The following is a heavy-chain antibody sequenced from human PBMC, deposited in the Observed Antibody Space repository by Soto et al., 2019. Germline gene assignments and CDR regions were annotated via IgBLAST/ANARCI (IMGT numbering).Heavy chain of an antibody. V-gene: IGHV4-30-4*01. D-gene: IGHD2-2*01. CDR2: IFYSGST. Sequence: PSETLSLTCAVSGGSISSGNYYWTWIRQPPGKGLEWIGYIFYSGSTSYNPSLKSRVTIAVDTSKNQFSLKLSSVTAADTAVDYCARTAGNVYQLLFSYWGQGTLVTVSS. CDR1: GGSISSGNYY. CDR3: ARTAGNVYQLLFSY. J-gene: IGHJ4*02.